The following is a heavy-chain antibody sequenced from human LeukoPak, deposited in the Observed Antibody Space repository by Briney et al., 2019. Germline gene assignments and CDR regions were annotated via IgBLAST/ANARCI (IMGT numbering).Heavy chain of an antibody. Sequence: GGSLRLSCAASGFTFSSYAMSWVRQAPGKGLEWVSAISGSGGSTYYADSVKGRFTTSRDNSKNTLYLQMNSLRAEDTAVYYCAKDATFIVGATSGWSFDYWGQGTLVTVSS. D-gene: IGHD1-26*01. V-gene: IGHV3-23*01. CDR1: GFTFSSYA. J-gene: IGHJ4*02. CDR3: AKDATFIVGATSGWSFDY. CDR2: ISGSGGST.